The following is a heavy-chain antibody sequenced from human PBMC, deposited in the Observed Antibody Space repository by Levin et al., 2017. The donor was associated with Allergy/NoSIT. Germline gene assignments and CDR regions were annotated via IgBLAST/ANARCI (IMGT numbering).Heavy chain of an antibody. Sequence: SETLSLTCTVSGVSMIGYYWTWIRKSPGKGLEWIGFIGYTGKIKYNPSLKSRISISIDTSKNQFSLELTFVTAADTAVYYCARLPDISGWPFDSWGQGILVTVSS. CDR2: IGYTGKI. D-gene: IGHD6-19*01. CDR1: GVSMIGYY. V-gene: IGHV4-59*01. J-gene: IGHJ4*02. CDR3: ARLPDISGWPFDS.